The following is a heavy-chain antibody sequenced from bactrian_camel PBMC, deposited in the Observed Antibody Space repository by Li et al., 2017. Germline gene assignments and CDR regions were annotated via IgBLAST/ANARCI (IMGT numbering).Heavy chain of an antibody. CDR3: AAGTVLYVSTKCEYDY. CDR2: IYGDGSNT. V-gene: IGHV3-2*01. D-gene: IGHD6*01. CDR1: GFTFSSYL. J-gene: IGHJ4*01. Sequence: QLVESGGGLAQPGESLRLSCAASGFTFSSYLMTWVRQAPGKGLEWVSSIYGDGSNTYYADSVKGRFTISQDTAKNTVYLQIDNLKPEDTAMYYCAAGTVLYVSTKCEYDYWGQGTQVTVS.